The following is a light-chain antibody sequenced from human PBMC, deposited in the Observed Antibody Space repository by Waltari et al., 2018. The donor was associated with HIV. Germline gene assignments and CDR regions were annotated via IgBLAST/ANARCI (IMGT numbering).Light chain of an antibody. V-gene: IGKV3D-20*01. CDR3: QQYSSSPWT. CDR2: DAS. CDR1: QTINSNF. Sequence: VLTQSPVSLCLSPGERATLSCGASQTINSNFFAWYQQRLGLPPSLLIYDASKRASGVPDRFSGAGSGTDFTLTINRLDPEDSSVYFCQQYSSSPWTFGQGTKV. J-gene: IGKJ1*01.